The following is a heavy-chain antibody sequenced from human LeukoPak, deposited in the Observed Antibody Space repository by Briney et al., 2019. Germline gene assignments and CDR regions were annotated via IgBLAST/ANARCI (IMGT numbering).Heavy chain of an antibody. J-gene: IGHJ4*02. D-gene: IGHD1-26*01. Sequence: SVKVSCKASGGTFSSYAISWVRQAPGQGLEWMGGIIPIFGTANYAQKFQGRVTITADESTSTAYMELSSLRSEDTAVYYCARGVVGATTGAYSFDYWGRGTLVTVSS. V-gene: IGHV1-69*13. CDR3: ARGVVGATTGAYSFDY. CDR2: IIPIFGTA. CDR1: GGTFSSYA.